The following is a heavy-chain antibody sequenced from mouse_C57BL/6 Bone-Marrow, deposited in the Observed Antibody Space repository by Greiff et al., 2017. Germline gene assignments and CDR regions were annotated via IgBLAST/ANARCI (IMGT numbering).Heavy chain of an antibody. V-gene: IGHV5-4*01. CDR3: AREGLITTRFDY. D-gene: IGHD1-1*01. CDR1: GFTFSSYA. Sequence: EVQLQQSGAGFVKPGGSLKLSCTASGFTFSSYAISWVRQTPEQSLEWVATINAGGGYTNYQDNVKGRFTISRDNATNTLYLQMSHLKSEDTAVFYCAREGLITTRFDYWGQGTTLTVSS. CDR2: INAGGGYT. J-gene: IGHJ2*01.